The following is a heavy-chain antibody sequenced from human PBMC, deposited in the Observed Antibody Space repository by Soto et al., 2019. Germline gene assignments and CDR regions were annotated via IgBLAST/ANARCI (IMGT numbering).Heavy chain of an antibody. CDR3: ARDRRYCSAIGCSADDAFDI. Sequence: PSLPIPLRWSVVGGTIIGFYWSRISKTTRKGLEWIGYIYYSGRTNYNPSLKSRVTISIDTSKNQFSLNLSSVTAADTAVYYCARDRRYCSAIGCSADDAFDIWGQGTMVTVSS. D-gene: IGHD2-15*01. CDR1: GGTIIGFY. V-gene: IGHV4-59*01. J-gene: IGHJ3*02. CDR2: IYYSGRT.